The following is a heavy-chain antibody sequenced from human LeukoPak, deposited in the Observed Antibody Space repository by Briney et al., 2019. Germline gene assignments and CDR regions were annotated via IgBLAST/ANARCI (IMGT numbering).Heavy chain of an antibody. CDR3: ARWEGGSYYDFDY. Sequence: PGGSLRLSCAASGFTFSSYWMSWIRQPPGKGLEWIGEINHSGSTNYNPSLKSRATISVDTSKNQFSLKLSSVTAADTAVYYCARWEGGSYYDFDYWGQGTLVTVSS. J-gene: IGHJ4*02. V-gene: IGHV4-34*01. CDR1: GFTFSSYW. D-gene: IGHD1-26*01. CDR2: INHSGST.